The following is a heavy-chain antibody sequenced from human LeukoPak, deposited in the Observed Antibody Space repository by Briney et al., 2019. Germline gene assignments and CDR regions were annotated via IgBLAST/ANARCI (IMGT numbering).Heavy chain of an antibody. Sequence: PGRSLRLSCAASGFTFDDYAMHWVRQAPGKGLEWVSGISWNSGSIGYADSVKGRFTISRDNAKNSLYLQMNSLRAEDTALYYCAKDIGRGVPSAHPNYWGQGTLVTVSS. CDR2: ISWNSGSI. CDR1: GFTFDDYA. D-gene: IGHD1-26*01. V-gene: IGHV3-9*01. J-gene: IGHJ4*02. CDR3: AKDIGRGVPSAHPNY.